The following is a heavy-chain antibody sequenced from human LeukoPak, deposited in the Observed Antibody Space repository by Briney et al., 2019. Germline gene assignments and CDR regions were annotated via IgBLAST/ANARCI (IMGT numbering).Heavy chain of an antibody. V-gene: IGHV4-59*01. CDR1: GGSISSYY. D-gene: IGHD6-13*01. CDR2: VYSSGST. Sequence: PSETLSLTCTASGGSISSYYWSWIRQPPGKGLEWIGYVYSSGSTNYNPSLKSRVTISVDTSKNQFSLKLPSVTAADTAVYYCARVAGSSWYSFDYWGQGTLVTVSS. J-gene: IGHJ4*02. CDR3: ARVAGSSWYSFDY.